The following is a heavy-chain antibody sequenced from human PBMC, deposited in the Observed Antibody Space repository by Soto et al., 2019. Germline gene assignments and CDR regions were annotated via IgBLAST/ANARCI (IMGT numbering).Heavy chain of an antibody. CDR1: GGSISSGDYY. J-gene: IGHJ4*02. V-gene: IGHV4-30-4*01. D-gene: IGHD1-1*01. CDR2: IYYSGST. CDR3: AREGFSNYPDY. Sequence: SETLSLTCTVSGGSISSGDYYWSWIRQPPGKGLEWIGYIYYSGSTFYNPSLKSRVSISLDTSKSQFSLKLNSVTAADTAVYYCAREGFSNYPDYWGQGTLVTV.